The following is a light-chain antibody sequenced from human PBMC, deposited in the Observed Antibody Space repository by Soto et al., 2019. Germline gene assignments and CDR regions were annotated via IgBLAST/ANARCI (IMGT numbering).Light chain of an antibody. CDR1: ESVSTN. Sequence: EIVMTQYPATLSVSPGERATLSCRASESVSTNLAWYQHKPGQAPRLLIYGASTRATGIPARFIGSGFWTEFTRTISSLQSEDFAVYYCQRYNNWPRTFGQGTKVEIK. V-gene: IGKV3-15*01. CDR2: GAS. J-gene: IGKJ1*01. CDR3: QRYNNWPRT.